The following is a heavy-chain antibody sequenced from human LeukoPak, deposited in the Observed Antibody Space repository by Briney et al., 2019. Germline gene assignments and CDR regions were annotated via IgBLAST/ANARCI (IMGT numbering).Heavy chain of an antibody. V-gene: IGHV1-18*01. CDR1: GYTFTSYG. CDR2: ISAYNGNP. Sequence: ASVKVSCKASGYTFTSYGISWVRQAPGQGLEWMGWISAYNGNPNYAQKLQGRVTMTTDTSTSTAYMELRSLRSDDTAVYYCARAQAYYYGSGSFDYWGQGTLVTVSS. CDR3: ARAQAYYYGSGSFDY. D-gene: IGHD3-10*01. J-gene: IGHJ4*02.